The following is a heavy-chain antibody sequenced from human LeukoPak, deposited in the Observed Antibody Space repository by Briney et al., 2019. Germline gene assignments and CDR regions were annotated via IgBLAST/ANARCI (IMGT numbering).Heavy chain of an antibody. D-gene: IGHD3-22*01. CDR1: GFTVSSNY. J-gene: IGHJ4*02. CDR3: AREGNYDGSTMWYFDY. V-gene: IGHV3-53*01. CDR2: IYSGGTI. Sequence: PGGSLRLSCAASGFTVSSNYMAWVRQAPGKGLEWVSVIYSGGTIYYADSVKGRFTISRDNSKNTLYLQMNSLRAEDTAVYYCAREGNYDGSTMWYFDYWGQGTLVTVSS.